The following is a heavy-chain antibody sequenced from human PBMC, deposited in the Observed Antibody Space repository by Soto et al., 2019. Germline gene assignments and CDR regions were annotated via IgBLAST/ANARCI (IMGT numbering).Heavy chain of an antibody. V-gene: IGHV1-18*01. CDR1: GYTFTSYG. CDR2: ISAYNGNT. D-gene: IGHD3-10*01. J-gene: IGHJ6*02. CDR3: ARVSYYYGSGCPYGMDV. Sequence: QVQLVQSGAEVKKPGASVKVSCKASGYTFTSYGISWVRQAPGQGLEWMGWISAYNGNTNYAQKLQGRVTMTTDTSTSTAYMELRSLRSDDTAVYYCARVSYYYGSGCPYGMDVWGQGTTVTVSS.